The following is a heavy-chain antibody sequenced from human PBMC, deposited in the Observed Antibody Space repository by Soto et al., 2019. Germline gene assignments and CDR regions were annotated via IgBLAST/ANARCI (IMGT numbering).Heavy chain of an antibody. D-gene: IGHD6-19*01. CDR1: GYTFTSYY. CDR3: ARAPPREWSSGWKAYGYYFDY. Sequence: GASVKVSCKASGYTFTSYYMHWVRQAPGQGLEWMGIINPSGGSTSYAQKFQGRVTMTRDTSTSTVYMELSSLRSEDTAVYYCARAPPREWSSGWKAYGYYFDYWGQGTLVTVSA. CDR2: INPSGGST. J-gene: IGHJ4*02. V-gene: IGHV1-46*01.